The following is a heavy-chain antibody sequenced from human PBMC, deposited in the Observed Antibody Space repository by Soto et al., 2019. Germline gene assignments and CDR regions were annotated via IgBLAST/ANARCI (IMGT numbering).Heavy chain of an antibody. CDR2: IYFNDDK. Sequence: QITLKESGPTLVKATQTLTLTCTFSGVSVSTTGAGVGWIRQPPGKALEWLAFIYFNDDKRYSPSLKNRLTITKDTSKNQVVLTMTNMDPVDPGTYYCGHRSPDTSAEPWGQGTLVTVSS. CDR3: GHRSPDTSAEP. V-gene: IGHV2-5*01. J-gene: IGHJ5*02. CDR1: GVSVSTTGAG. D-gene: IGHD3-9*01.